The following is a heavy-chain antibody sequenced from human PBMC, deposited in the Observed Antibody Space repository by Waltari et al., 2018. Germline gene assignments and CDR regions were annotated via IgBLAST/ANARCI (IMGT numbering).Heavy chain of an antibody. CDR3: ARMIEYRNSWDAFDV. V-gene: IGHV4-4*09. D-gene: IGHD6-6*01. J-gene: IGHJ3*01. CDR1: VGSLRASY. Sequence: QVQLQESGPGLVTPSETLSPTCTVPVGSLRASYWNWIRQTPGKGLEWIGNIYSDGSTDYNPSLQSRITISIDTSKKEFSLKLSSVTAADTATYYCARMIEYRNSWDAFDVWGQGTMVTVSS. CDR2: IYSDGST.